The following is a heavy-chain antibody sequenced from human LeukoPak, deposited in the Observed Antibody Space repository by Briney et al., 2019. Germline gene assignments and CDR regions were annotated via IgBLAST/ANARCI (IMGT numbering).Heavy chain of an antibody. CDR1: GYTLTGYY. D-gene: IGHD2-15*01. CDR2: IDPNSGGT. J-gene: IGHJ4*02. V-gene: IGHV1-2*02. CDR3: ARAGYCSGGSCYALDY. Sequence: ASVKASCKASGYTLTGYYMHWVRQAPGQGLEWMGWIDPNSGGTNYAQKFQGRVTLTRDTSISTAYMELSRLRSDDTAVYFCARAGYCSGGSCYALDYWGQGTLVTVSS.